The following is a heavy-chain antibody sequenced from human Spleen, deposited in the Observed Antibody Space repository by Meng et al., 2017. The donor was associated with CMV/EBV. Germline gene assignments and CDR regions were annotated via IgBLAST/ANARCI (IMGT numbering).Heavy chain of an antibody. CDR2: ISPYNGNT. D-gene: IGHD1-26*01. CDR1: GGTFSSYA. J-gene: IGHJ6*02. Sequence: ASVKVSCKASGGTFSSYAISWVRQAPGQGLEWMGWISPYNGNTDHAQKFQGRVIMTTDTSTNTAYMELRSRRSDDTAVYYCARGETYGMDVWGQGTTVTVSS. V-gene: IGHV1-18*01. CDR3: ARGETYGMDV.